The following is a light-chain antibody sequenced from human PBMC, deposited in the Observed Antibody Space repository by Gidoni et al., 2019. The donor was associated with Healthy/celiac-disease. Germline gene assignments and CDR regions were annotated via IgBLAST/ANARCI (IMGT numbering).Light chain of an antibody. CDR3: SSYTSSSTVV. V-gene: IGLV2-14*01. CDR2: DVS. J-gene: IGLJ2*01. CDR1: SSDVGGYNS. Sequence: QSALTQPASVSGSPGQSITISCTGTSSDVGGYNSVSWYQQHPGKAPKLMIYDVSNRPSGVSNRFSGSKSGNTASLTISGLQAEDEADYYCSSYTSSSTVVFGGGTKLTGL.